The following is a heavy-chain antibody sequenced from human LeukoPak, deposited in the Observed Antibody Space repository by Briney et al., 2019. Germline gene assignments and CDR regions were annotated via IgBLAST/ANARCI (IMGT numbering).Heavy chain of an antibody. CDR3: ARDLSSGYPLDY. CDR1: GFTFSGFG. Sequence: GGSLRLSCAASGFTFSGFGMHWVRQAPGKGLEWVAVIWYDGGNKYYADSVKGRFTISRDNAKNSLYLQMNSLRAEDTAVYYCARDLSSGYPLDYWGQGTLVTVSS. J-gene: IGHJ4*02. CDR2: IWYDGGNK. V-gene: IGHV3-33*01. D-gene: IGHD3-22*01.